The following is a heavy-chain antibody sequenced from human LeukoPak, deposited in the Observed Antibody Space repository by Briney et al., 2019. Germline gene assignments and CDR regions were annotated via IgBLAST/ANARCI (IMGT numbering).Heavy chain of an antibody. D-gene: IGHD3-10*01. CDR3: ARDQEDYYEAFDI. Sequence: GGSLRLSCAASGFTFSSYSMNWVRQAPGKGLEWVSSISSSSSYIYYADSMKGRFTISRDNAKNSLYLQMNSLRAEDTAVYCCARDQEDYYEAFDIWGQGTMVTVSS. CDR2: ISSSSSYI. V-gene: IGHV3-21*01. CDR1: GFTFSSYS. J-gene: IGHJ3*02.